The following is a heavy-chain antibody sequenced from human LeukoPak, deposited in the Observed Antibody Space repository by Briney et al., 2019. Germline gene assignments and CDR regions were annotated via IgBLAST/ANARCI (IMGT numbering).Heavy chain of an antibody. J-gene: IGHJ1*01. CDR3: AVRMAYDSIGDVNW. CDR2: IYPGDSNT. V-gene: IGHV5-51*01. CDR1: GYSFINYW. Sequence: GESLKISCKGSGYSFINYWIGWVCQMPGKGLEWMGLIYPGDSNTVYRPSFQGQVTMSVDKSISTAYLQWSSLKASDTAMYYCAVRMAYDSIGDVNWWGQGTQVTVSS. D-gene: IGHD3-22*01.